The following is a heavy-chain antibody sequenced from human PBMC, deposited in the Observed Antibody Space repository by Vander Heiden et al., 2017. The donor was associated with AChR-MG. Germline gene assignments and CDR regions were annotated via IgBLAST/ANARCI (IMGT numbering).Heavy chain of an antibody. CDR1: GFSLSTSGVG. Sequence: QITLKESGPTLVKPTQTLTLTCTFSGFSLSTSGVGVGWIRQPPGKALEWLALIYWDDDKRYSPSLKSRLTITKDTSKNQVVLTMTNMDPVDTATYYCAHRPSSKAGVFYYFDYWGQGTLVTVSS. V-gene: IGHV2-5*02. J-gene: IGHJ4*02. CDR3: AHRPSSKAGVFYYFDY. D-gene: IGHD6-13*01. CDR2: IYWDDDK.